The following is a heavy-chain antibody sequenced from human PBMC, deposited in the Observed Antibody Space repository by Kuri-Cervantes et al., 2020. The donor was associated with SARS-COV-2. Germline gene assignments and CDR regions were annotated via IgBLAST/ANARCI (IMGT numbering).Heavy chain of an antibody. J-gene: IGHJ6*02. V-gene: IGHV3-53*01. CDR1: GFTVSSNY. CDR2: IYSGGST. CDR3: ARTVGTMVRGVMVLYYGMDV. Sequence: GESLKISCAASGFTVSSNYMSWVRQAPGKGLEWVSVIYSGGSTYYADSVKGRFTISRDNSKNTLYLQMNSLRAEDTAVYYCARTVGTMVRGVMVLYYGMDVWGHGTTVTVSS. D-gene: IGHD3-10*01.